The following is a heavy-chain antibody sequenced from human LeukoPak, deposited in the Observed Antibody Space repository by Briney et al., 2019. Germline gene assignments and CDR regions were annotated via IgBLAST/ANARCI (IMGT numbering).Heavy chain of an antibody. D-gene: IGHD2-8*01. Sequence: QPGGSLRLSCAASGFTFSSYAMSWVRQAPGKGLEWVSGISGSGGDTYYADSVKGRFTISRDNSKNTLYLQMNSLRAEDTAVYYCAKDRSCTNNICHGDFDYWGQGTLVTVSS. J-gene: IGHJ4*02. CDR1: GFTFSSYA. CDR2: ISGSGGDT. CDR3: AKDRSCTNNICHGDFDY. V-gene: IGHV3-23*01.